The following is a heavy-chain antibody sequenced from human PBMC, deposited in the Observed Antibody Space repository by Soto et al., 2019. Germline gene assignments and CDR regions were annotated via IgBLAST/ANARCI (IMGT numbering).Heavy chain of an antibody. CDR2: ISWDGGST. D-gene: IGHD3-10*01. V-gene: IGHV3-43*01. J-gene: IGHJ6*02. CDR1: GFTFDDYT. CDR3: AKGPRGGEPTNGMDV. Sequence: GGSLRLSCAASGFTFDDYTMHWVRQAPGKGLEWVSLISWDGGSTYYADSVKGRFTISRDNSKNSLYLQMNSLRTEDTALYYCAKGPRGGEPTNGMDVWGQGTTVTVSS.